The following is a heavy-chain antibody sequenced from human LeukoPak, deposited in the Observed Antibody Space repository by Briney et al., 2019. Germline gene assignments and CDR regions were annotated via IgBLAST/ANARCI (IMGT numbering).Heavy chain of an antibody. J-gene: IGHJ4*02. D-gene: IGHD6-19*01. CDR3: ARGQLGTAVAGRLIDY. Sequence: KPSETLSLTSAVYVGSFSGNYWSWIRQPPGKGLECIGEINHSGSTNCNPSLKSRVTISVDTSKNQFSLKLSSVTAADTAVYYCARGQLGTAVAGRLIDYWGQGTLVTVSS. V-gene: IGHV4-34*01. CDR1: VGSFSGNY. CDR2: INHSGST.